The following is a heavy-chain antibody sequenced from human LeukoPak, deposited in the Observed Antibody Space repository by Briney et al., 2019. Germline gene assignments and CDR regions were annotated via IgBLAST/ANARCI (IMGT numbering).Heavy chain of an antibody. CDR3: ARAPTITIFGVVIKQAWFDP. Sequence: SETLSLTCTVSGGSVSSGSYYWSWIRQPPGKGLEWIGYIYYSGSTNYNPSLKSRVTISVDTSKNQFSLKLSSVTAVDTAVYYCARAPTITIFGVVIKQAWFDPWGQGTLVTVSS. J-gene: IGHJ5*02. CDR1: GGSVSSGSYY. CDR2: IYYSGST. D-gene: IGHD3-3*01. V-gene: IGHV4-61*01.